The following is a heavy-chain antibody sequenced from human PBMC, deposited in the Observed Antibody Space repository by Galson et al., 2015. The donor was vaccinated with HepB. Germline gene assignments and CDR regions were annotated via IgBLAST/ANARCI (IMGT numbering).Heavy chain of an antibody. D-gene: IGHD3-10*01. CDR1: GGSISSSSYY. Sequence: ETLSLTCTVSGGSISSSSYYWGWIRQPPGKGLEWIGSIYYSGSTYYNPSLKSRVTISVDTSKNQFPLKLSSVTAADTAVYYCARHEVRGVISGTFDYWGQGTRVTVSS. CDR3: ARHEVRGVISGTFDY. J-gene: IGHJ4*02. V-gene: IGHV4-39*01. CDR2: IYYSGST.